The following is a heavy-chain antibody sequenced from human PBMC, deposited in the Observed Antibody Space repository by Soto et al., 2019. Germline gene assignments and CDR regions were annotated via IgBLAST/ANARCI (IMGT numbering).Heavy chain of an antibody. CDR3: TTGWSSKDY. CDR1: GFIFSNAW. D-gene: IGHD3-3*01. CDR2: IKSKADGGTT. Sequence: SGFIFSNAWMSWVRQAPGKGLEWVGRIKSKADGGTTNYAAPVKGRFNISRDGSKNTLYLQMNGLKTEDTAVYYCTTGWSSKDYWGQGTLVTVSS. J-gene: IGHJ4*02. V-gene: IGHV3-15*01.